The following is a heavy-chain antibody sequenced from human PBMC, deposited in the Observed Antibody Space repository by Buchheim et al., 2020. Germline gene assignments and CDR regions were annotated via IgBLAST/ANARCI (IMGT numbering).Heavy chain of an antibody. CDR3: AKDPINSSGWFPHTFTYYFDY. D-gene: IGHD6-19*01. Sequence: EVQLLESGGGLVQPGGSLRLSCAASGFTFSSYAMSWVRQAPGKGLEWVSAISDSGGSTYYADSVKGRFTISRDNSKNTLYLQMNSLRAEDTAVYYCAKDPINSSGWFPHTFTYYFDYWGQGTL. J-gene: IGHJ4*02. CDR1: GFTFSSYA. V-gene: IGHV3-23*01. CDR2: ISDSGGST.